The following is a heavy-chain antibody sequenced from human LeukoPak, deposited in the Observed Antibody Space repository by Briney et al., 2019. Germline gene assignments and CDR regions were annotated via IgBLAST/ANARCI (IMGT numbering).Heavy chain of an antibody. V-gene: IGHV1-2*02. CDR2: VNPKSGVT. Sequence: ASVKVSCKASGYTFTDYYLHWVRQAPGQGLEYMGWVNPKSGVTEYAQKFQGRATMTRDTSINTAYMELSRLRSDDTAVYYCTRDSYEDYYFDYWGQATLVTVSS. D-gene: IGHD5-12*01. CDR3: TRDSYEDYYFDY. CDR1: GYTFTDYY. J-gene: IGHJ4*02.